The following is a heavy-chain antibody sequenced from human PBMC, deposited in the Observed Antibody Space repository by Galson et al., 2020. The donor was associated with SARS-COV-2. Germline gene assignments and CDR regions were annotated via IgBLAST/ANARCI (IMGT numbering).Heavy chain of an antibody. CDR2: TYYRSNWYN. J-gene: IGHJ3*02. CDR1: SSNSSA. Sequence: SSNSSAWNWIRQSPSRGLQWLGRTYYRSNWYNDYSGSVTNRITINPDTSKNQFSLQLNSVTPDDTAVYYCARSRVGDLDIGGQGTKVTVSS. V-gene: IGHV6-1*01. CDR3: ARSRVGDLDI.